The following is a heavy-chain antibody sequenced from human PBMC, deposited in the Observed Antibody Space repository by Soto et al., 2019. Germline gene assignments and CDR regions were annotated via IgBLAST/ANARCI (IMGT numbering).Heavy chain of an antibody. CDR1: GFTFSSYS. Sequence: GGSLRLSCAASGFTFSSYSMNWVRQAPGKGLEWVSSISSSSSYIYYADSVKGRFTISRDNAKNSLYLQMNSLRAEDTAVYYCARVIYCSGGSCSHNHNWFDPWGQGTLVTVSS. J-gene: IGHJ5*02. D-gene: IGHD2-15*01. CDR3: ARVIYCSGGSCSHNHNWFDP. CDR2: ISSSSSYI. V-gene: IGHV3-21*01.